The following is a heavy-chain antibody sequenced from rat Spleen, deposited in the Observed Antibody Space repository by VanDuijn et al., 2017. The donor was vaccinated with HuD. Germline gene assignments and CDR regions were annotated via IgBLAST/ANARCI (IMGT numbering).Heavy chain of an antibody. D-gene: IGHD1-9*01. Sequence: EVQLVESGGGLVQPGRSMSLSCATSGFIFSNYYMVWVRQAPTKGLEWVASITTGGAITSYRDSVKGRFTISRDTAKSTLSLQMDSLRSEDTATYYCARRHYGYTDYFDYWGQGVMVTVSS. J-gene: IGHJ2*01. CDR1: GFIFSNYY. V-gene: IGHV5-25*01. CDR3: ARRHYGYTDYFDY. CDR2: ITTGGAIT.